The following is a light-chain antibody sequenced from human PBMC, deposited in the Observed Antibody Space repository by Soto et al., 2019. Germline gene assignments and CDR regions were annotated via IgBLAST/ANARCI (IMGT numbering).Light chain of an antibody. V-gene: IGKV1D-12*01. J-gene: IGKJ5*01. CDR3: QQTNTFPST. CDR2: AAS. Sequence: DIQMTQSPSSVSASVGDGVTITCRASQGVGSWLAWYQHKPGKAPKLLIYAASNLQGGVPSRFSGSGSGTDFALTINSLQPEDFATYYCQQTNTFPSTFGQGTRLEIK. CDR1: QGVGSW.